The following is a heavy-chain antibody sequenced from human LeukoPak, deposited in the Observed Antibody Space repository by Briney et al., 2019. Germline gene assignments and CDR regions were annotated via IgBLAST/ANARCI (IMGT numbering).Heavy chain of an antibody. J-gene: IGHJ5*01. D-gene: IGHD3-9*01. CDR2: ISSSSSTL. Sequence: PGGSLRLSCAASGFTFSDYYMSWIRKAPGKGLEWVSYISSSSSTLSYADSGQGRFTITRDNAKNSLFMRMNSLSAEDKAVYYCVRSVSDWTNWLESSGERTLVTVSS. CDR3: VRSVSDWTNWLES. V-gene: IGHV3-11*01. CDR1: GFTFSDYY.